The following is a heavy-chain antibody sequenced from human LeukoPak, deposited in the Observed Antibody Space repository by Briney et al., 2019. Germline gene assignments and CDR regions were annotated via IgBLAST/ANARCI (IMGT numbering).Heavy chain of an antibody. V-gene: IGHV3-23*01. Sequence: PGGSLRLSCAASGFTLSSYGMTWVRQAPGKGLEWVSAFSASDGSAQYAESVRGRFTISRDNSKNTLYLQMDSLRAEDTAVYYSAKARIAAAGTGAFDVWGQGTTVTVSS. CDR2: FSASDGSA. CDR3: AKARIAAAGTGAFDV. D-gene: IGHD6-13*01. J-gene: IGHJ3*01. CDR1: GFTLSSYG.